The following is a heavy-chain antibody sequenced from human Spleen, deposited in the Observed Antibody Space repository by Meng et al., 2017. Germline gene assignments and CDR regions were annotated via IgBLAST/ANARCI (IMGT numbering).Heavy chain of an antibody. J-gene: IGHJ4*02. D-gene: IGHD3-10*01. CDR1: DYTFTGYG. CDR2: LGAHPGDT. CDR3: ARGTPGRSYCDY. V-gene: IGHV1-18*01. Sequence: HVQLLQSGAEVKQPGASLKVSCKASDYTFTGYGVCWVRQAPGQGLEWMAWLGAHPGDTSHVPKFVGRVTVTADTATATAYMELRSLRSDDTAVYYCARGTPGRSYCDYWGLGTLVTVSS.